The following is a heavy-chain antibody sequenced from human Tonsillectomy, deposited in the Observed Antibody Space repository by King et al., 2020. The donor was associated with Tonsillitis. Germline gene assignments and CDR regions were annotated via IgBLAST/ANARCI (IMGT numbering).Heavy chain of an antibody. V-gene: IGHV4-59*01. CDR3: ARGGTTVTTWGDNYYYYYMDV. D-gene: IGHD4-17*01. CDR1: GGSISTYY. CDR2: IYYSGTT. Sequence: VQLQESGPGLVRPSETLSLTCTVSGGSISTYYWSWIRQPPGKGLEWIGFIYYSGTTNYNPSLKSRVTISVDTSKNQFSLKLSSVTAADTAVYYCARGGTTVTTWGDNYYYYYMDVWVNGTTVTVSS. J-gene: IGHJ6*03.